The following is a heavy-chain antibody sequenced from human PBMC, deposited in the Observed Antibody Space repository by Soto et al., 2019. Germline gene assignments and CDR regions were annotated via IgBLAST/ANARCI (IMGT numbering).Heavy chain of an antibody. D-gene: IGHD2-15*01. CDR1: GVSFNSYD. CDR3: ARLSRYCSGGDCHA. V-gene: IGHV3-30*03. CDR2: ISYDGSNT. Sequence: QAHLVESGGGVVQPGTSLRLSCAASGVSFNSYDMHWVRQAPGKGPEWVAIISYDGSNTYYSDSVRGRFTISRDNSKDTLYLQMQSLRSEDTAIYYCARLSRYCSGGDCHAWGQGTQVTVSS. J-gene: IGHJ4*02.